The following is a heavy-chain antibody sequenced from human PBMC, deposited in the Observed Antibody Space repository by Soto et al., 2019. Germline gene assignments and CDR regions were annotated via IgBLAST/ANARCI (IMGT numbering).Heavy chain of an antibody. D-gene: IGHD2-15*01. J-gene: IGHJ6*02. CDR3: ARMIVVVVAATRGYYYYGMDV. CDR1: GYTFTSYG. CDR2: ISAYNGNT. V-gene: IGHV1-18*01. Sequence: ASVKVSCKAPGYTFTSYGISWVRQAPGQGLEWMGWISAYNGNTNYAQKFQGRVTITADESTSTAYMELSSLRSEDTAVYYCARMIVVVVAATRGYYYYGMDVWGQGTTVTVSS.